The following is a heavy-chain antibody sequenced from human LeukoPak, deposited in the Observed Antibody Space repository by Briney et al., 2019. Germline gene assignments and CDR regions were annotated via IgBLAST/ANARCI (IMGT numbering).Heavy chain of an antibody. CDR1: GFTFSSYD. Sequence: GGSLRLSCAASGFTFSSYDMHCVRQAPGKGLEWVAFLRYDGSYKYEHSVKGRFTISRDSSKNTLYLQMHNLRREDAAVYYCAKGGMKYQVPHIDYWGQGTLVTVSS. CDR3: AKGGMKYQVPHIDY. J-gene: IGHJ4*02. D-gene: IGHD2-2*01. CDR2: LRYDGSYK. V-gene: IGHV3-30*02.